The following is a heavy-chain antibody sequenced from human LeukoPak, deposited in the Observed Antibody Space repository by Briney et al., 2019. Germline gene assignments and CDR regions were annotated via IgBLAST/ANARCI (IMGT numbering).Heavy chain of an antibody. CDR2: IYYSGST. CDR3: ARDQETGTTGAFDI. V-gene: IGHV4-30-4*01. CDR1: GGSISSGDYY. Sequence: SETLSLTCTVSGGSISSGDYYWSWVRQPPGKGLEWIGYIYYSGSTYYNPSLKSRVTISVDTSKNQFSLKLSSVTAADTAVYYCARDQETGTTGAFDIWGQGTMVTVSS. J-gene: IGHJ3*02. D-gene: IGHD1-7*01.